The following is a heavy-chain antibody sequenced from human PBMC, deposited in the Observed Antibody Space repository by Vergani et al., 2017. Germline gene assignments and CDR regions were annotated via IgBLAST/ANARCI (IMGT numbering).Heavy chain of an antibody. CDR3: AREGSRTTSGALDD. Sequence: QLQLQESGPGLVKPSETLSLTCTVSGGSISSSSYYWGWIRQPPGKGLEWIGSIYYSGSTYYNPSLKSRVTISVDTSKNQFSLKLSSVTAADTAVYYCAREGSRTTSGALDDWGQGTLVTVSS. D-gene: IGHD1-1*01. CDR2: IYYSGST. J-gene: IGHJ4*02. CDR1: GGSISSSSYY. V-gene: IGHV4-39*02.